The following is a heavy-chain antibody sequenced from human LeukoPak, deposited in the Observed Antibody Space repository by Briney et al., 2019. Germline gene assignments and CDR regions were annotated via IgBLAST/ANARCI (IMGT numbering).Heavy chain of an antibody. V-gene: IGHV3-21*06. J-gene: IGHJ1*01. Sequence: GGSLRLSCAASGFTFSDYSMNWVRQTPRKGLEWVSCISGSGSYIYYADSVKGRFTISRDNAKNSLNLQVNSLRAEDTAVYYCTRGDLVGVTGRAYQHWGQGTLATVSS. CDR3: TRGDLVGVTGRAYQH. D-gene: IGHD1-26*01. CDR2: ISGSGSYI. CDR1: GFTFSDYS.